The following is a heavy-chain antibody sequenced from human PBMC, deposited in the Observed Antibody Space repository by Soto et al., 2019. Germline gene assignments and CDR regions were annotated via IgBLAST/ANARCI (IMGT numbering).Heavy chain of an antibody. CDR2: INSDGSIT. D-gene: IGHD2-21*01. J-gene: IGHJ3*02. Sequence: PGGSLGLSGADSGIAVRGYWMHCVRHAPGKGLVWVSRINSDGSITTYADSVKGRFTISRDNAKNTLYLQMNSLRAEDTAVYYSARPCPYCGGEDAFDIWGQGTMVTVSS. CDR3: ARPCPYCGGEDAFDI. V-gene: IGHV3-74*01. CDR1: GIAVRGYW.